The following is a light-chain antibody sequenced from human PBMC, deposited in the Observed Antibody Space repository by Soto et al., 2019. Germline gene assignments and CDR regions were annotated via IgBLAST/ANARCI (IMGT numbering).Light chain of an antibody. V-gene: IGKV3-11*01. CDR1: QSVSRY. CDR2: DVS. J-gene: IGKJ2*01. CDR3: QQRGDWPPYT. Sequence: EIVLTQSPATLSLAPGERATLSCRASQSVSRYLAWYQQKPGQAPRLLIYDVSNRAAGIPARFSSSGSGTDFTFSISSLEPEDFAVYYCQQRGDWPPYTFGKGTKLEIK.